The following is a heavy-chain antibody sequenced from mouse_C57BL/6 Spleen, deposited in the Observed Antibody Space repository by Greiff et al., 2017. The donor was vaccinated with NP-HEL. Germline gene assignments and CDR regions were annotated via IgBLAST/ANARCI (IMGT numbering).Heavy chain of an antibody. V-gene: IGHV14-2*01. D-gene: IGHD1-1*01. Sequence: EVQLQQSGAELVKPGASVKLSCTASGFNIKDYYMHWVKQRTEQGLEWIGRIDPEDGETKYATKFQGKATITADTSSNTAYLQLSSLTSEDTAVYYCARTTVVAPYYAMDYWGQGTSVTVSS. CDR3: ARTTVVAPYYAMDY. CDR1: GFNIKDYY. J-gene: IGHJ4*01. CDR2: IDPEDGET.